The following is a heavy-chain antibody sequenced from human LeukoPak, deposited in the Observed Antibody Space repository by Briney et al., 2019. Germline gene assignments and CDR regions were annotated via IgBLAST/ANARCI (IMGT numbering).Heavy chain of an antibody. V-gene: IGHV4-39*01. J-gene: IGHJ3*01. CDR3: GNFDF. CDR2: IYSNGAT. Sequence: SETLSLTCTVSGGSIRSSRYYWGWIRQPPGKGLEWIGSIYSNGATYYNPSLRSRVTMSVDTSKNQFSLKLTSVTAAETAVYYCGNFDFWGQGTMVIVSS. CDR1: GGSIRSSRYY.